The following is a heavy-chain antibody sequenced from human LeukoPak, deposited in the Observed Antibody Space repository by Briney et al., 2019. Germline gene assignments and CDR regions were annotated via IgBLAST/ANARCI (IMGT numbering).Heavy chain of an antibody. CDR2: IYYSGST. CDR3: ARDPHEDYYDSSRSVYYFDY. V-gene: IGHV4-39*07. Sequence: SETLSLTCTVSGGSISSSSYYWGWIRQPPGKGLEWIGRIYYSGSTYYNPSLKSRVTISVDTSKDQFSLKLSSVTAADTAVYYCARDPHEDYYDSSRSVYYFDYWGQGTLVTVSS. D-gene: IGHD3-22*01. CDR1: GGSISSSSYY. J-gene: IGHJ4*02.